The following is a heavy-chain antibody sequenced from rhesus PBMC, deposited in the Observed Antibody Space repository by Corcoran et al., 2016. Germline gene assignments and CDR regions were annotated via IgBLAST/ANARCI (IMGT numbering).Heavy chain of an antibody. CDR1: GYSISSGYG. D-gene: IGHD6-31*01. CDR3: ARGVTAAGRVYYFDY. CDR2: ISYRGRP. J-gene: IGHJ4*01. Sequence: QLQLQESGPGLVKPSETLSLTCAVSGYSISSGYGWSWIRPPPGKGLEWIGYISYRGRPIYNPTLGSRVTKSRDTAKSQFSLRLSSVTAADTAVYYCARGVTAAGRVYYFDYWGQGVLVTVSS. V-gene: IGHV4-122*02.